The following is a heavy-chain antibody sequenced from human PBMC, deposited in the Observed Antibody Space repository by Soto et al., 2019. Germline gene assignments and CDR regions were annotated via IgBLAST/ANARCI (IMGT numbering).Heavy chain of an antibody. CDR3: AAVPIYGDYVFTYYYYGMDA. CDR1: GFTFTSSS. J-gene: IGHJ6*02. V-gene: IGHV1-58*01. Sequence: SVKVSFKASGFTFTSSSVQVVRQARGQSLELIGWIVVGSGNTNYAQKFQERVTITRDMSTSTAYMELSSLRSEDTAVYYCAAVPIYGDYVFTYYYYGMDAWGQGTTVTVSS. CDR2: IVVGSGNT. D-gene: IGHD4-17*01.